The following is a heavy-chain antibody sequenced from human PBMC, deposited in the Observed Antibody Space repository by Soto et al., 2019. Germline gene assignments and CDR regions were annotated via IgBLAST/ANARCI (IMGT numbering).Heavy chain of an antibody. J-gene: IGHJ3*02. Sequence: EVQLLESGGGLVQPGGSLRLSCAASGFTFSSYAMSWVRQAPGKGLEWVSAISGSGGSTYYADSVKVRFTISRDNYKNTLYLQMNSLRAEDTAVYYCATDPLSGDTVDAFDIWGQGTMVTVSS. CDR1: GFTFSSYA. V-gene: IGHV3-23*01. CDR3: ATDPLSGDTVDAFDI. CDR2: ISGSGGST. D-gene: IGHD4-17*01.